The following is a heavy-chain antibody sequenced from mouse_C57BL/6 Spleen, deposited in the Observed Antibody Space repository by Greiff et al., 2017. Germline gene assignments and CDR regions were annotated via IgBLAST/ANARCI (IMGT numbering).Heavy chain of an antibody. V-gene: IGHV1-50*01. CDR1: GYTFTSYW. D-gene: IGHD2-10*01. Sequence: VQLQQPGAELVKPGASVKLSCKASGYTFTSYWMQWVKQRPGQGLEWIGEIDPSDSYTNYNQKFKGKATLTVDTSSSTAYMQLSSLTSEDSAVYYCARLLDNYFDYWGQGTTLTVSS. CDR2: IDPSDSYT. J-gene: IGHJ2*01. CDR3: ARLLDNYFDY.